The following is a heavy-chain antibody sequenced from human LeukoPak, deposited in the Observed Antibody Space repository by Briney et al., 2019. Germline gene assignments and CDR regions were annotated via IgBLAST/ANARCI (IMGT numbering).Heavy chain of an antibody. V-gene: IGHV1-2*02. J-gene: IGHJ4*02. D-gene: IGHD6-25*01. CDR3: AKREPRIAAAGLDY. Sequence: ASVKVSCKASGYTFTGYFIHWVRQAPGQGLEWMGWINPNSGGTNYAQKFQGRVTMTRDTSISTAYMERSSLRSDDTAVYNCAKREPRIAAAGLDYWGQGALVTVSS. CDR2: INPNSGGT. CDR1: GYTFTGYF.